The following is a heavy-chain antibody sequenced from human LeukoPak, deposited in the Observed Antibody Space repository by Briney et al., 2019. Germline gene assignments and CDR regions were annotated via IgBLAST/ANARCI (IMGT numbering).Heavy chain of an antibody. CDR1: GGTFSSHA. D-gene: IGHD5-24*01. CDR2: IIPIFGTA. J-gene: IGHJ4*02. V-gene: IGHV1-69*05. Sequence: ASVKVSCKASGGTFSSHAISWVRQAPGQGLEWMGGIIPIFGTANYAQKFQGRVTITTDESTSTAYMELSSLRSEDTAVYYCARGLGWLQHDYYFDYWGQGTLVTVSS. CDR3: ARGLGWLQHDYYFDY.